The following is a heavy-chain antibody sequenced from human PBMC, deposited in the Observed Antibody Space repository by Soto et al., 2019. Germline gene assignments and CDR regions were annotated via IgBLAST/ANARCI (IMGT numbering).Heavy chain of an antibody. CDR1: GYSFTSYW. CDR3: ARHAHSFYDFWSGYYTRGDYYYYYGMDV. CDR2: IYPGDSDT. Sequence: RGESLKISCKGSGYSFTSYWIGWVRQMPGKGLEWMGIIYPGDSDTRYSPSFQGQVTISADKSISTAYLQWSSLKASDTAMYYCARHAHSFYDFWSGYYTRGDYYYYYGMDVWGQGTTVTVSS. J-gene: IGHJ6*02. D-gene: IGHD3-3*01. V-gene: IGHV5-51*01.